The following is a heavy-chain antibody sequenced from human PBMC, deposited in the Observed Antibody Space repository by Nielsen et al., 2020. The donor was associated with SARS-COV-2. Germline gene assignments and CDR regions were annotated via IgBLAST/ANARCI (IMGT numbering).Heavy chain of an antibody. D-gene: IGHD2-2*01. V-gene: IGHV3-30*04. CDR1: GFTFSSYA. Sequence: GGSLRLSCAASGFTFSSYAMHWVRQAPGKGLEWVAVISYDGSNKYYADSVKGRFTISRDNSKNTLYLQMNSLRAEDTAVYYCARDSSGYCSSTSCYAAGVYWGQVTLVTVSS. CDR2: ISYDGSNK. CDR3: ARDSSGYCSSTSCYAAGVY. J-gene: IGHJ4*02.